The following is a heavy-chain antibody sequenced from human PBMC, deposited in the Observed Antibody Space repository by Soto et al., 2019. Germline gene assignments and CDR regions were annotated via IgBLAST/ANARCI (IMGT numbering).Heavy chain of an antibody. Sequence: SEPLSLTCPVSGGSISSGGYYWSWIRQHPGKGLEWIGYIYYSGSTYYNPSLKSRVTISVDTSKNQFSLKLSSVTAADTAVYYCARLVRGVLQNRGFDYWGQGTLVTVSS. V-gene: IGHV4-31*03. CDR1: GGSISSGGYY. J-gene: IGHJ4*02. D-gene: IGHD3-10*01. CDR2: IYYSGST. CDR3: ARLVRGVLQNRGFDY.